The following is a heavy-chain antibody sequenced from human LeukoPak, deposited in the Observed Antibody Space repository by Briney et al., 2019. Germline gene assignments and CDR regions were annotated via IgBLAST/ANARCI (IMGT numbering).Heavy chain of an antibody. CDR3: ARHAAVGVVILFDP. CDR1: GFTFSTFW. D-gene: IGHD3-3*01. CDR2: IKEDGSVK. Sequence: GGSLRLSCAVSGFTFSTFWMSWVRQAPGKGLERVANIKEDGSVKYYLDSVKGRFTISRDNAKSSLYLQMNSLRAEDTAVYYCARHAAVGVVILFDPWGQGTLVTVSS. J-gene: IGHJ5*02. V-gene: IGHV3-7*01.